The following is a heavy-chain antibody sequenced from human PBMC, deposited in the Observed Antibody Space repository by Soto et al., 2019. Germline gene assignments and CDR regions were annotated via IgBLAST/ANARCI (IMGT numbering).Heavy chain of an antibody. D-gene: IGHD2-21*02. CDR2: INTANGNT. V-gene: IGHV1-3*04. CDR3: ARSAVLTVRSSGDF. Sequence: QVHLVQSGAEVKKPGASVKVSCKASGYTFPSHGIHWVRQAPGQSLEWMGWINTANGNTKYSQRFQGRVTITRDTSATTAYMELSSLTSDDTATYYCARSAVLTVRSSGDFWGQGALVPVSS. J-gene: IGHJ4*02. CDR1: GYTFPSHG.